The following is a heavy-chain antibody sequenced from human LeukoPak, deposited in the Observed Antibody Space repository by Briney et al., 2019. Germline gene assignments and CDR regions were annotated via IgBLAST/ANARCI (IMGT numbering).Heavy chain of an antibody. V-gene: IGHV1-2*02. CDR1: GYTFTGYY. CDR2: INPNSGGT. CDR3: ARARSPQRCDWFDP. J-gene: IGHJ5*02. Sequence: GASVKVSCKASGYTFTGYYMHWVRQAPGQGLEWMGWINPNSGGTNYAQKFQGRVTMTRDTSISTAYMELSRLRSDDTAVYYCARARSPQRCDWFDPWGQGTLVTVSS. D-gene: IGHD4-17*01.